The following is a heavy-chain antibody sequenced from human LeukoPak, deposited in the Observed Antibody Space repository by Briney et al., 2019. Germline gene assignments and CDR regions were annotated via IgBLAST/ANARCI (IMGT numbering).Heavy chain of an antibody. V-gene: IGHV1-8*01. CDR2: MNPNSGNT. CDR1: GYTFTSYD. J-gene: IGHJ4*02. D-gene: IGHD4-17*01. CDR3: ARGQAYYGDAPDY. Sequence: ASVKVSCTASGYTFTSYDINWVRQATGQGLEWMGWMNPNSGNTGYAQKFQGRVTMTRNTSISTAYMELSSLRSEDTAVYYCARGQAYYGDAPDYWGQGTLVTVSS.